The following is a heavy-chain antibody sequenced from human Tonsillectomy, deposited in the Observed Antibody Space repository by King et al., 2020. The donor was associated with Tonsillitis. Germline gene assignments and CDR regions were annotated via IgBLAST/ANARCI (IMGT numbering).Heavy chain of an antibody. CDR1: GYSFPSYW. Sequence: QLVQSGTEVKKPGESLKISCKGSGYSFPSYWIAWVRQMPGKGLEWMGIVYPDDSDTRYSPSFQGQVTISADKSISTAYLQWSSLKASDTALYFCARSLDGYIGRAFDIWGQGTVVTVSS. J-gene: IGHJ3*02. CDR3: ARSLDGYIGRAFDI. V-gene: IGHV5-51*03. D-gene: IGHD5-24*01. CDR2: VYPDDSDT.